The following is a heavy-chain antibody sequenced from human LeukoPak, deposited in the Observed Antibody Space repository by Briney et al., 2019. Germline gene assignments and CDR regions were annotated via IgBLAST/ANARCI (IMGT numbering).Heavy chain of an antibody. D-gene: IGHD6-13*01. CDR1: GFPLSSYA. Sequence: GGSLRLSCAVSGFPLSSYAMSWVRQAPGKGLEWVSATSSSDAGTYYADSVRGRFTISRDNSKNTLYLQINRLRAEDTAVYYCASIAIAGQGIYWGQGTLVTVSS. CDR3: ASIAIAGQGIY. CDR2: TSSSDAGT. J-gene: IGHJ4*02. V-gene: IGHV3-23*01.